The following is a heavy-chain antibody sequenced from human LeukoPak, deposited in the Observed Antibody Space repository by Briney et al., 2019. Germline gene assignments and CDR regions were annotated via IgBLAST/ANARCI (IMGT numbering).Heavy chain of an antibody. CDR1: GGSISRGDYH. V-gene: IGHV4-30-4*01. Sequence: SQTLSLTCTVSGGSISRGDYHWSWIRQPPGKGLEWIGYMYYSGTTYYNPSLKSRVTMSVDTSKNQLSLKLISVTAADTAVYYCARDVTGGSYFDYWGQGTLVTVSS. CDR3: ARDVTGGSYFDY. D-gene: IGHD1-26*01. CDR2: MYYSGTT. J-gene: IGHJ4*02.